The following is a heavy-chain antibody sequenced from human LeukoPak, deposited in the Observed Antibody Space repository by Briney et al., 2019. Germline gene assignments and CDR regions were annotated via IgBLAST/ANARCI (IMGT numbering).Heavy chain of an antibody. CDR1: GYTFTSYG. CDR2: ISAYNGNT. Sequence: ASVKVSCKASGYTFTSYGISWVRQAPGQGLEWMGWISAYNGNTNYAQKLQGRVTMTTDTSTSTAYMELRSPRSDDTAVYYCARDGLLRSVFFLDYWGQGTLVTVSS. D-gene: IGHD2/OR15-2a*01. J-gene: IGHJ4*02. CDR3: ARDGLLRSVFFLDY. V-gene: IGHV1-18*01.